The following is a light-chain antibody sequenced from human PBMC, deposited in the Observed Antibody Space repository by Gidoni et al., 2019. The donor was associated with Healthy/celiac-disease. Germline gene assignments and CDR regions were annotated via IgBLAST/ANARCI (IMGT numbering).Light chain of an antibody. CDR1: QSVSSN. Sequence: EIVMTPSPATLSVSPGESATLSCRASQSVSSNLAWYQQKPGQAPRLLIYGASTRATGIPARFIGSGSGKEFTRTISSLQSEDFAVYYCQQYNNGPPVTFGQGTRLEIK. CDR3: QQYNNGPPVT. CDR2: GAS. J-gene: IGKJ5*01. V-gene: IGKV3-15*01.